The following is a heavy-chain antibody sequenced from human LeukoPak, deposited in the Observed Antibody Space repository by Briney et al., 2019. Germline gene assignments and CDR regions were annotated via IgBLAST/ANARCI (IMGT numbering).Heavy chain of an antibody. V-gene: IGHV1-8*03. CDR3: ARAIPPPHCTTITCFKPFDY. CDR2: MNPNSGNT. CDR1: GYTFTSYD. D-gene: IGHD2-2*01. J-gene: IGHJ4*02. Sequence: ASVKVSCKASGYTFTSYDINWVRQATGQGLEWMGWMNPNSGNTGYAQKFQGRVTFTRNTSISTAYMDLSSLRSEDTAVYYCARAIPPPHCTTITCFKPFDYWGQGTLVTVSS.